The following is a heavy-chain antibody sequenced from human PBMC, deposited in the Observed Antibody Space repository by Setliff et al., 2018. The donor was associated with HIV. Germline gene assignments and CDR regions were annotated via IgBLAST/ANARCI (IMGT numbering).Heavy chain of an antibody. V-gene: IGHV1-2*02. D-gene: IGHD5-12*01. Sequence: ASVKVSCKASGYAFTGYYLHWVRQAPGQGLEWMGWINPSDGGAKYAHNFEGRVTMTRDTSTSTAYMELSSLRFEDTATYYCARDQATGYEKVWFSWVDPWGQGTLVTVSS. CDR3: ARDQATGYEKVWFSWVDP. CDR1: GYAFTGYY. J-gene: IGHJ5*02. CDR2: INPSDGGA.